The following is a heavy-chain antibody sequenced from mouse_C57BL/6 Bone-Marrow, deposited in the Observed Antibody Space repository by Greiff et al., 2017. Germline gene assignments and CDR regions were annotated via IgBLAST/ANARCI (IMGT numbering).Heavy chain of an antibody. CDR3: ARIDTTVVATGDY. D-gene: IGHD1-1*01. CDR2: IWSGGST. V-gene: IGHV2-2*01. Sequence: VKLVESGPGLVQPSQSLSITCTVSGFSLTSYGVHWVRQSPGKGLEWLGVIWSGGSTDYNAAFISRLSISKDNSKSQVFFKMNSLQADDTAIYYCARIDTTVVATGDYWGQGTSVTVSS. CDR1: GFSLTSYG. J-gene: IGHJ4*01.